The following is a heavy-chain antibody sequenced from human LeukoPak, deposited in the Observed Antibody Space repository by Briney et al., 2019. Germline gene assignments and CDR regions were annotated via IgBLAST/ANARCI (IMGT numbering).Heavy chain of an antibody. D-gene: IGHD1-1*01. CDR3: ARDRRESTKPNDAFDI. Sequence: SETLSLTCTVSGGSISSYYWSWIRQPPGKGLEWIGYIYYSGSTNYNPSLKSRVTISVDTSKNQFSLKLRSVTAADTAVYYCARDRRESTKPNDAFDIWGQGTMVTVSS. J-gene: IGHJ3*02. CDR2: IYYSGST. CDR1: GGSISSYY. V-gene: IGHV4-59*01.